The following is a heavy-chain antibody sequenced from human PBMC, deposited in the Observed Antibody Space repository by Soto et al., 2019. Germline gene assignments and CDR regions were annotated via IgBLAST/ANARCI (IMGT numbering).Heavy chain of an antibody. CDR1: GVTVTSNY. CDR3: ARHVTLDALFVY. CDR2: IYSGGST. V-gene: IGHV3-53*01. D-gene: IGHD3-10*01. Sequence: PGGSLRLSCAASGVTVTSNYMSWVRQAPGKGLEWVSVIYSGGSTYYADSVKGRFTISRDNSKNTLYLQMNSLRAEDTAVYYCARHVTLDALFVYWGQGTLVTVSS. J-gene: IGHJ4*02.